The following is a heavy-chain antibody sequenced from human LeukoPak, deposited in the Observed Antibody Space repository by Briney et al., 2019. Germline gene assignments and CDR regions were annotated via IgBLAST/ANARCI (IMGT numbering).Heavy chain of an antibody. CDR3: ARDALYSSSWSLFDY. D-gene: IGHD6-13*01. Sequence: GRSLRLSCAASGFTFSDYTMHRVRQAPGKGLEWVAVISYDGSNNYHADSVKGRLTISRANSKNTLYLQMNSWRAEDTAVYYCARDALYSSSWSLFDYWGQGTLVTVSS. CDR1: GFTFSDYT. CDR2: ISYDGSNN. V-gene: IGHV3-30-3*01. J-gene: IGHJ4*02.